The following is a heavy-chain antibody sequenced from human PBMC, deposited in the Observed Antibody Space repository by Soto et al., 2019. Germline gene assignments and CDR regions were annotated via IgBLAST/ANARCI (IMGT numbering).Heavy chain of an antibody. D-gene: IGHD3-22*01. V-gene: IGHV3-30*18. CDR3: AKPRVSYDSSGCPDY. CDR1: GFTFRSYA. CDR2: MSHDGSNK. J-gene: IGHJ4*02. Sequence: GGSLRLSCAASGFTFRSYAMHWVRQAPGKGLEWVAVMSHDGSNKYCADSVKGRFTISRDNSRNTLYLQMDSLRAEDTAVYYCAKPRVSYDSSGCPDYWGQGTLVSVS.